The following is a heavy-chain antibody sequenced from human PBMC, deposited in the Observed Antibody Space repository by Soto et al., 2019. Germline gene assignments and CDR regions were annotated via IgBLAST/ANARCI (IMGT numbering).Heavy chain of an antibody. J-gene: IGHJ4*02. V-gene: IGHV3-49*03. CDR2: IRSKTYGGTA. CDR3: TVVATTFHY. D-gene: IGHD5-12*01. Sequence: PGGSXSLSCAASGFTFGDYAMSWFRQAQGKGLEWVGFIRSKTYGGTAEYAASVKGRFTISRDDSKSIAYLQMNSLKTEDTAIYYCTVVATTFHYWGQGTLVTVSS. CDR1: GFTFGDYA.